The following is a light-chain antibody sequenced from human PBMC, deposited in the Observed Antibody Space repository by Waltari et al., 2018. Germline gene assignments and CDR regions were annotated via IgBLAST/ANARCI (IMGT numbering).Light chain of an antibody. Sequence: EIVLTLSPGTLSLSPGEGASLSCRASQSVNTDLAWYQQRPGQAPRLLIDGASSRATGIPDRFSGSGSGTDFTLNISRLDPEDFAVYFCQQYGSSPRTFGQGTKVEVK. V-gene: IGKV3-20*01. J-gene: IGKJ1*01. CDR1: QSVNTD. CDR2: GAS. CDR3: QQYGSSPRT.